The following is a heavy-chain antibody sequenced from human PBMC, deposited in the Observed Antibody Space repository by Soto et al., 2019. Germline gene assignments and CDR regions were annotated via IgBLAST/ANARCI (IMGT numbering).Heavy chain of an antibody. CDR3: ARGISGSGTYYSY. D-gene: IGHD3-10*01. V-gene: IGHV3-7*04. Sequence: GGSLRLSCATFDNYGMTWVRQAPGMWLEWVATINQHGSERYYVDSVKGRFTISRDNARNSLFLQMNSLRVEDTAIYYCARGISGSGTYYSYWGQGTLVTVSS. CDR2: INQHGSER. J-gene: IGHJ4*02. CDR1: TFDNYG.